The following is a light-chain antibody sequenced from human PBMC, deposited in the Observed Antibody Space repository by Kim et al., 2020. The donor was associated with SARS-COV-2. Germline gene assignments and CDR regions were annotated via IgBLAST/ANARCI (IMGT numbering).Light chain of an antibody. CDR2: GAS. CDR3: QQFYNWPPIT. J-gene: IGKJ5*01. CDR1: QSVSSN. V-gene: IGKV3-15*01. Sequence: SPGGRATLPCRASQSVSSNLAWYQKKPGQAPRLLLYGASTRATGIPARFSGSGSGTEFTLPISSLQPEDVAVYYCQQFYNWPPITFGQGTRLEIK.